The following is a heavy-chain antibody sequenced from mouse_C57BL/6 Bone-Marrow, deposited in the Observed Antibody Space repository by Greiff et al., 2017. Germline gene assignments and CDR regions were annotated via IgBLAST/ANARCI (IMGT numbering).Heavy chain of an antibody. Sequence: EVQLQQSGAELVRPGASVKLSCTASGFNIKDDYMHWVKQRPEQGLEWIGWIDPENGDTEYASKFQGKATITADRSSNTAYLQLSSLTSEDTAVYYCTTGLRRGSCAMDDWGQGTTVTVSS. CDR3: TTGLRRGSCAMDD. D-gene: IGHD2-2*01. CDR2: IDPENGDT. V-gene: IGHV14-4*01. J-gene: IGHJ4*01. CDR1: GFNIKDDY.